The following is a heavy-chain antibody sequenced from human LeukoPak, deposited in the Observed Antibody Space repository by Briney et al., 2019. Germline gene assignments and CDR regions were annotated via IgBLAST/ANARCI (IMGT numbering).Heavy chain of an antibody. CDR3: ARGTDTKPFWSGYWVDV. J-gene: IGHJ6*02. D-gene: IGHD3-3*01. V-gene: IGHV3-30*04. CDR1: GFTFSTYP. Sequence: GGSLRLSCAASGFTFSTYPMHWVRQAPGKGLDWVAVISYDESNKYYADSVKGRFTISRGNSKNTLYLQMNSLRGEDTAMYYCARGTDTKPFWSGYWVDVWGQGTTVTVSS. CDR2: ISYDESNK.